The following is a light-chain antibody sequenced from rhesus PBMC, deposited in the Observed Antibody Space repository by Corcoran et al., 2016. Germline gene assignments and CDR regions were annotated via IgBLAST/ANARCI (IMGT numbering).Light chain of an antibody. Sequence: DIQMSQSPSSLSASVGDRVTIICWASQGISRFVNWFQQKPGKAPKLLIYYADSLASGVPSRFSGSGSGTDFTLAISSLQPEDFATYYCQQGNSKPLTFGGGAKVELE. CDR1: QGISRF. J-gene: IGKJ4*01. CDR2: YAD. V-gene: IGKV1-32*04. CDR3: QQGNSKPLT.